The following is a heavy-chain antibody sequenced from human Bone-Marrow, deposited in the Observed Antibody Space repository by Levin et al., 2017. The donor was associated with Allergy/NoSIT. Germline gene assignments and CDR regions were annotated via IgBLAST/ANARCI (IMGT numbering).Heavy chain of an antibody. Sequence: GESLKISCSVSGYTFSDYYVHWIRKTPGQGLEWIGWIDPTHGGTQFSEKFHDRLVLTRNSSINTAYMELGKLRSGDTALYYCARGGATSNDYWGRGTLVTVSS. V-gene: IGHV1-2*02. CDR1: GYTFSDYY. J-gene: IGHJ4*02. CDR2: IDPTHGGT. CDR3: ARGGATSNDY. D-gene: IGHD2-2*01.